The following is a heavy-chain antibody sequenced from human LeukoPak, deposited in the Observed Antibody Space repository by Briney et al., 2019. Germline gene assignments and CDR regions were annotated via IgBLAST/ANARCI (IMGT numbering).Heavy chain of an antibody. Sequence: GGSLRLSCAASGFTFSKYGMNWFRQAPGKGLEWVSYISSTRSPIFYADSVKGRFTISRDNAKNSLFLQMNSLRAEDTAVYYCARVQLDYSYYAMDVWGQGTTVTVSS. D-gene: IGHD1-1*01. V-gene: IGHV3-48*04. CDR3: ARVQLDYSYYAMDV. CDR1: GFTFSKYG. J-gene: IGHJ6*02. CDR2: ISSTRSPI.